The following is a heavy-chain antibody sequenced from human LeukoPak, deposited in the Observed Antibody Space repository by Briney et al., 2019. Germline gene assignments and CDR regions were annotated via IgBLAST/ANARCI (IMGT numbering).Heavy chain of an antibody. Sequence: PGRSLRLSCAASGFTFSSYGMHWVRQAPGKGLEWVAVIWYDGSNKYYADSVKGRFTISRDNSKNTLYLQMNSLRAEDTAVYYRAREFPDYYFDYWGQGTLVTVSS. CDR3: AREFPDYYFDY. CDR1: GFTFSSYG. J-gene: IGHJ4*02. V-gene: IGHV3-33*01. D-gene: IGHD2-21*02. CDR2: IWYDGSNK.